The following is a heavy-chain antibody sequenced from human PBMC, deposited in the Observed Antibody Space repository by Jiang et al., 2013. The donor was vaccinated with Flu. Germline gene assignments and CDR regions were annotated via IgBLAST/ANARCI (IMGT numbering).Heavy chain of an antibody. Sequence: WMGIIYPGDSDTRYSPSFQGQVTISADKSISTAYLQWSSLKASDTAMYYCARCMYCSGGSCQTIGPDYWGQGTLVTVSS. CDR2: IYPGDSDT. J-gene: IGHJ4*02. D-gene: IGHD2-15*01. CDR3: ARCMYCSGGSCQTIGPDY. V-gene: IGHV5-51*01.